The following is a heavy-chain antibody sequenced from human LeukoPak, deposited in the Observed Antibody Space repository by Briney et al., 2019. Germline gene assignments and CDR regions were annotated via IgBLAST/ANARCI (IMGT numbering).Heavy chain of an antibody. J-gene: IGHJ4*02. CDR2: IWSDGINK. V-gene: IGHV3-33*01. D-gene: IGHD1-14*01. Sequence: GGSLRLSCAASGFTFTNHVMHWVRQAPGKGLEWVAAIWSDGINKYYADSVKGRFTISRDNSKSTLNLQMNSLRIEDTAVYYCAREEAEVNDLWGQGTLVTVSS. CDR3: AREEAEVNDL. CDR1: GFTFTNHV.